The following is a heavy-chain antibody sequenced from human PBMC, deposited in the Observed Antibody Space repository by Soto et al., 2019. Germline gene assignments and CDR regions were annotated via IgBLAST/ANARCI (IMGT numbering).Heavy chain of an antibody. CDR2: IRSKAYGGTT. J-gene: IGHJ4*02. CDR1: GFTFGDYA. V-gene: IGHV3-49*03. D-gene: IGHD2-15*01. CDR3: SASCSGGSCYGYRAVDY. Sequence: GGSLRLSCTASGFTFGDYAMSWFRQAPGKGLEWVGFIRSKAYGGTTEYAASVKGRFTISRDDSKSIAYLQMNSLKTEDTAVYYCSASCSGGSCYGYRAVDYWGQGTLVTVSS.